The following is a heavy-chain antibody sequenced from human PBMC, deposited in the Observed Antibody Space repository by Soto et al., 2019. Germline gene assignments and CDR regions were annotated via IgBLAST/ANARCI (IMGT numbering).Heavy chain of an antibody. CDR1: AFTLSKFV. D-gene: IGHD1-7*01. CDR3: ARGNLDV. CDR2: TSNDVSNT. V-gene: IGHV3-30-3*01. J-gene: IGHJ6*02. Sequence: QVQVVESGGGVVQPGKSLRLSCAASAFTLSKFVMHWVRQAPGRGLEWVAVTSNDVSNTFYADSVKDRFTISRDNSKNTVYLQMNSLRTEDTCVYYCARGNLDVWGQGTTVTVSS.